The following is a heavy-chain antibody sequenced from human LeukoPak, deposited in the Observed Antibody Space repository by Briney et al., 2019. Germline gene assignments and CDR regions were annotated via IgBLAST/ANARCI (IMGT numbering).Heavy chain of an antibody. Sequence: SETLSLTCTVSGASISSSTYYWGWIRQSPGKGLEWIGSVNYAANTYYNPSLKSRVTISADTSKNQFSLKMNFVTAADTALYYCAIHLGPYSASYLDYWGQGSLVTVSS. J-gene: IGHJ4*02. CDR2: VNYAANT. CDR1: GASISSSTYY. V-gene: IGHV4-39*01. D-gene: IGHD1-26*01. CDR3: AIHLGPYSASYLDY.